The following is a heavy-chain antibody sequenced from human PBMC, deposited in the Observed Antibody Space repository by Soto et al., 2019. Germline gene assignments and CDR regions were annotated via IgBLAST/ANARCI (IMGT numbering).Heavy chain of an antibody. D-gene: IGHD5-12*01. CDR1: GFTFSSYE. Sequence: VGSLRLSCAASGFTFSSYEMNWVRQAPGKGLEWVSYISSSGSTIYYADSVKGRFTISRDNAKNSLYLQMNSLRAEDTAVYYCARVEMATIGDYWGQGTLVTVSS. CDR2: ISSSGSTI. V-gene: IGHV3-48*03. CDR3: ARVEMATIGDY. J-gene: IGHJ4*02.